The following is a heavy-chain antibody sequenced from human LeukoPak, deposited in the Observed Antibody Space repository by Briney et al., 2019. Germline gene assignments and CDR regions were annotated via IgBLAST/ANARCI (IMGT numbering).Heavy chain of an antibody. J-gene: IGHJ4*02. CDR1: GFTFSSYS. D-gene: IGHD1-1*01. V-gene: IGHV3-21*01. CDR2: ISSSSSYK. Sequence: GGSLRLSCVAFGFTFSSYSMNWVRQAPGKGLEWVSSISSSSSYKYYTDSVKGRFTISRDNAKNSLYPQMNSLRAEDTAVYYCARSAAGTYYWGQGTLVTVSS. CDR3: ARSAAGTYY.